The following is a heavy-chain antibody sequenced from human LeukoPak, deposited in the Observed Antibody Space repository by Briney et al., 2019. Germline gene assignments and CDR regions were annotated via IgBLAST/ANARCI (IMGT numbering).Heavy chain of an antibody. CDR2: INHSGST. CDR1: GGSFSGYY. V-gene: IGHV4-34*01. D-gene: IGHD4-17*01. CDR3: AKARRPTVTHGGWFDP. J-gene: IGHJ5*02. Sequence: SETLSLTCAVYGGSFSGYYWSWIRQPPGKGLEWIGEINHSGSTNYNPSLKSRVTISVDTSKNQFSLKLSSVTAADTAVYYCAKARRPTVTHGGWFDPWGQGTLVTVSS.